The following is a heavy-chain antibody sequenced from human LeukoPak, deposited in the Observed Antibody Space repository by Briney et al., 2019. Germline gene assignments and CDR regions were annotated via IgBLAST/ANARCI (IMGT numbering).Heavy chain of an antibody. CDR1: GFSFSVFW. Sequence: GGSLRLSCAASGFSFSVFWMHGVRQVPGKGPVGVSRIKTEGSITDYADSVKGRFTISRDIAENTLYLQMNSLRAEDTAVSYCARDRFRRDGYNYGRDGAFDIWGQGTMVTVSS. CDR2: IKTEGSIT. V-gene: IGHV3-74*01. D-gene: IGHD5-24*01. J-gene: IGHJ3*02. CDR3: ARDRFRRDGYNYGRDGAFDI.